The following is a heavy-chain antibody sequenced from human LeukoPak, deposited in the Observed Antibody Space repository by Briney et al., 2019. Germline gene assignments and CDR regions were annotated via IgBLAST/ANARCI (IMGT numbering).Heavy chain of an antibody. Sequence: GGSLSLSRATPGFIFSSYRTKSVRQAPGKGLEWVSSISSSSSYIYYADSVKGRFTLSRDNAKNSLYLQMNSLRAEDTAVYYCARDVGGSACDIWREGTLVTVSS. CDR2: ISSSSSYI. V-gene: IGHV3-21*01. D-gene: IGHD3-16*01. CDR1: GFIFSSYR. CDR3: ARDVGGSACDI. J-gene: IGHJ4*02.